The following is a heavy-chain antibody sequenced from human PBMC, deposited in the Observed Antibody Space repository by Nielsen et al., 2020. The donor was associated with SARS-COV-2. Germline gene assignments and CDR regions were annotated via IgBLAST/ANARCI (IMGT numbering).Heavy chain of an antibody. D-gene: IGHD6-19*01. CDR1: GFTFSSYW. V-gene: IGHV3-7*01. J-gene: IGHJ3*02. CDR3: TRGASSGLASDAFDI. CDR2: IKQDGSEK. Sequence: GESLKISCAASGFTFSSYWMHWVRQAPGKGLEWVANIKQDGSEKYYVDSVKGRFTISRDNAKNTLYLQMNSLRAEDTAMYYCTRGASSGLASDAFDIWGQGTMVTVSS.